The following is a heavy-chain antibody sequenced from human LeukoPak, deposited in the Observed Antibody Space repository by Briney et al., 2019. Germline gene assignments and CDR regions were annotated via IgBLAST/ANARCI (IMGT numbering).Heavy chain of an antibody. Sequence: GGSLRLSCASSGFTFSSSDMLWVRQATGKGLEWVSAIDTAADTYYAGSVKGRFTISRDNAKNSLYLQMNSLRAGDTAVYYCARVDSSAYSDWGQGTLVTVSS. D-gene: IGHD3-22*01. CDR2: IDTAADT. V-gene: IGHV3-13*04. CDR1: GFTFSSSD. CDR3: ARVDSSAYSD. J-gene: IGHJ4*02.